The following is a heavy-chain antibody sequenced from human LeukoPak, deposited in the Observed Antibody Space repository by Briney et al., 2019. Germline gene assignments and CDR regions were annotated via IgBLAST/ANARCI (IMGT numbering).Heavy chain of an antibody. V-gene: IGHV1-69*05. Sequence: ASVKVSCKASGGTFSSYAISWVRQAPGQGLEWMGGIIPIFGTANYAQKFQGRVTITTDESTSTAYMELSSLRSEDTAVYCCAKVLGYCSSTSCFDAFDIWGEERMVTVSS. D-gene: IGHD2-2*01. CDR2: IIPIFGTA. CDR3: AKVLGYCSSTSCFDAFDI. CDR1: GGTFSSYA. J-gene: IGHJ3*02.